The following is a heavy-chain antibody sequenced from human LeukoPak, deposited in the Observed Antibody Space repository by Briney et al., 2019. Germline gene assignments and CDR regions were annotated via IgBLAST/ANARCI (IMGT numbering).Heavy chain of an antibody. CDR1: GYTFSTYY. CDR2: IKPSGGTT. V-gene: IGHV1-46*01. Sequence: ASVKVSCKASGYTFSTYYLHWVRQAPGQELEWMGVIKPSGGTTVYAQKFQGRVTMTRDTSTSTVYMEVSSLRPEDTAVYYCARPTSIIPASNVYYYYYAMDVWGQGTTVTVSS. CDR3: ARPTSIIPASNVYYYYYAMDV. J-gene: IGHJ6*02. D-gene: IGHD2-2*01.